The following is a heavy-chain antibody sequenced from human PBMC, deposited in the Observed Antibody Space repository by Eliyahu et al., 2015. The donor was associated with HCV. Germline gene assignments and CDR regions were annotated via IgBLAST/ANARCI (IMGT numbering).Heavy chain of an antibody. CDR1: GXSISSGXXY. D-gene: IGHD2-15*01. Sequence: QVQLQESGPGLVKPSQTLSLTCXVSGXSISSGXXYXXWXRQHPGKGLEWIGYIYYSGSTYYNPSLKSRVTISVDTSKNQFSLKLSSVTAADTAVYYCATAILGYCSGGSCYGAISSFDYWGQGTLVTVSS. CDR2: IYYSGST. V-gene: IGHV4-31*03. CDR3: ATAILGYCSGGSCYGAISSFDY. J-gene: IGHJ4*02.